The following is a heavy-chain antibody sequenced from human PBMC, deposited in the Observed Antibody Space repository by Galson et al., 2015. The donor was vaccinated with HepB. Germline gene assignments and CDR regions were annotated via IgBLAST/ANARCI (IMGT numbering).Heavy chain of an antibody. CDR1: GGSIITYY. J-gene: IGHJ4*02. CDR2: IYSSGST. Sequence: SLTCTVSGGSIITYYWGWIRQPAGKGLEWIGRIYSSGSTNYNPSLESRVIMSVDRSKNEFSLKLTSVTAADTAVYYCARVPPDSGGYFRSFCFDYWGQGILVTVSS. CDR3: ARVPPDSGGYFRSFCFDY. V-gene: IGHV4-4*07. D-gene: IGHD3-22*01.